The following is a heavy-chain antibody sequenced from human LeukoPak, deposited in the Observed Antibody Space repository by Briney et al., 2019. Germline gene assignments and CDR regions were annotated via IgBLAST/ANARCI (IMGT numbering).Heavy chain of an antibody. D-gene: IGHD5-24*01. Sequence: SETLSLTSAGSGGSISSFYWSWIRQPPGQGLEWIGYIYYSGSTNYNPSLKSRVTISVDTSKNQFSLKLSSVTAADTAVYYCASLAGEMGFDYWGQGTLVTVSS. V-gene: IGHV4-59*01. CDR1: GGSISSFY. J-gene: IGHJ4*02. CDR2: IYYSGST. CDR3: ASLAGEMGFDY.